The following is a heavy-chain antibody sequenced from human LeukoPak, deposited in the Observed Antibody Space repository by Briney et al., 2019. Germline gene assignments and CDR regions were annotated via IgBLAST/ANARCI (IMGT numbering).Heavy chain of an antibody. CDR3: ARGPPNWGYDY. CDR2: MSPNSGDT. CDR1: GYTFTIYD. J-gene: IGHJ4*02. V-gene: IGHV1-8*01. Sequence: ASVKVSCTSSGYTFTIYDFNWVRQATGQRPEWMGWMSPNSGDTGYAQKFQDRVTMTRNTSISTAYMELSSLRSDDTAVYYCARGPPNWGYDYWGPGTLVTVSS. D-gene: IGHD7-27*01.